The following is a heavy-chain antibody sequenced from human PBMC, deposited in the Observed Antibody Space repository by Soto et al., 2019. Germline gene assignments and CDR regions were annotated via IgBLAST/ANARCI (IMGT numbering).Heavy chain of an antibody. J-gene: IGHJ6*02. V-gene: IGHV4-59*01. CDR3: ARVGRLYYYYGMDV. Sequence: PSETLSLTCTVSGGSISSYYWSWIRQPPGKGLEWIGYIYYSGSTNYNPSLKSRVTISVDTSKNQFSLKLSSVTAADTAVYYCARVGRLYYYYGMDVWGQGTTVTVSS. D-gene: IGHD6-25*01. CDR1: GGSISSYY. CDR2: IYYSGST.